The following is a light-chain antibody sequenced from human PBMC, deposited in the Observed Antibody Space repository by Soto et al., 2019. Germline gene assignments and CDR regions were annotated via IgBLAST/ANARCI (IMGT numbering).Light chain of an antibody. V-gene: IGKV3-20*01. Sequence: ENVLTQSPGTLSLSPGERATLSCRASQSVDSSYLAWYQQKPGQAPRLLIYGTSSRATGIPDRFSGSGSGTDFTLTINRLEPEDFVVYYCQHYGSSIYTFGQGTKLEIK. J-gene: IGKJ2*01. CDR3: QHYGSSIYT. CDR1: QSVDSSY. CDR2: GTS.